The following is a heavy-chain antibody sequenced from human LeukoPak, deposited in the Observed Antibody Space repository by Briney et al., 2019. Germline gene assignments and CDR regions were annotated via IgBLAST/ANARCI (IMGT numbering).Heavy chain of an antibody. CDR2: IKQDGSDK. CDR3: ARLGSGWSLDF. D-gene: IGHD6-19*01. V-gene: IGHV3-7*04. CDR1: GFSFNSHW. Sequence: GGSLRLSCAASGFSFNSHWMSWVRQAPGKGLEWVANIKQDGSDKYYVDSVKGRFTISRNNAKNSLYLQMNSLRADDTAVYHCARLGSGWSLDFWGQGTLVTVSS. J-gene: IGHJ4*02.